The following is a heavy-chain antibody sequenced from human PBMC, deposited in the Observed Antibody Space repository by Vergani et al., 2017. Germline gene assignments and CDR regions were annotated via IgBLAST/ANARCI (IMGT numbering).Heavy chain of an antibody. V-gene: IGHV3-48*01. CDR1: GFTFSSYS. J-gene: IGHJ4*02. CDR3: ARDRRAAVAYNLDY. Sequence: EVQLVESGGGLVQPGGSLRLSCAASGFTFSSYSMNWVRQAPGKGLEWVSYISSSSTIYYADSVKGRFTISRDNAKNSLYLQMNSLRAEDTAVYYCARDRRAAVAYNLDYWGQGTLVTVSS. CDR2: ISSSSTI. D-gene: IGHD6-19*01.